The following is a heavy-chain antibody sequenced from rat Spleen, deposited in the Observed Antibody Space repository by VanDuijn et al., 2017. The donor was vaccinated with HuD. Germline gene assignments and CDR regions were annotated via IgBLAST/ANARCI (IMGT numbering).Heavy chain of an antibody. CDR3: TRTGNYGSHFDY. CDR2: ITNTGGST. CDR1: GFTFNNYW. J-gene: IGHJ2*01. D-gene: IGHD1-11*01. V-gene: IGHV5-31*01. Sequence: EVQLVESGGGLVQPGRSLKLSCVASGFTFNNYWMTWIRQAPGKGLEWVASITNTGGSTYYPDSVKGRFTISRDNAKSTLYLQMNSLRSEETATYYCTRTGNYGSHFDYWGQGVMVTVSS.